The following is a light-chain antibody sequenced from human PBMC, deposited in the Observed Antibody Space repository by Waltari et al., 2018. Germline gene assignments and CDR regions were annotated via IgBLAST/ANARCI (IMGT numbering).Light chain of an antibody. V-gene: IGLV2-14*03. CDR1: SSNIGSQSY. Sequence: QSALTQPASVSGSPGQSITISCTGSSSNIGSQSYVSWYQQHAGKAPKLLISHVNQRPPGLSRRFSGSKSGNTASLTISGLQAEDEADYYCSSFTTSSTWVFGGGTQLTVL. CDR3: SSFTTSSTWV. CDR2: HVN. J-gene: IGLJ3*02.